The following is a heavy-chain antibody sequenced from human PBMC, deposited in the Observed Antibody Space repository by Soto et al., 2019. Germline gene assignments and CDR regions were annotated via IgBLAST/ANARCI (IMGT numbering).Heavy chain of an antibody. CDR1: GYTCTSYG. CDR3: ARDSSSSWYKMSYNWFDP. CDR2: ISAYNGNT. J-gene: IGHJ5*02. Sequence: GASVKVSCKASGYTCTSYGISWVRQAPGQGREWMGWISAYNGNTNYAQKLQGRVTMTTDTSTSTAYMELRSLRSDDTAVYYCARDSSSSWYKMSYNWFDPWGQGTLVTVSS. D-gene: IGHD6-13*01. V-gene: IGHV1-18*04.